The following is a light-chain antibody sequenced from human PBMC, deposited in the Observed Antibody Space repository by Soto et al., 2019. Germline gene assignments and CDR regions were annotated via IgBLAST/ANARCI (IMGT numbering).Light chain of an antibody. Sequence: DIQMTQSPASLSASVGERVTITCRASQTISSYLNWYQQKPGAAPKLLIYSASTLQTGVPSRFSGSGFGTDYTLTISSLQPADFAISYCQQTFRTPHTFGQGTKVDI. J-gene: IGKJ2*01. CDR2: SAS. CDR3: QQTFRTPHT. V-gene: IGKV1-39*01. CDR1: QTISSY.